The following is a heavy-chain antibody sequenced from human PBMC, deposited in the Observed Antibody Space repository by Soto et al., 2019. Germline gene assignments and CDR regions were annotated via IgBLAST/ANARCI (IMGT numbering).Heavy chain of an antibody. CDR3: ARSRYFDPNWYFDL. V-gene: IGHV4-59*08. J-gene: IGHJ2*01. D-gene: IGHD3-9*01. CDR1: GGSISSYY. CDR2: IYYRGST. Sequence: QVQLQESGPGLVKPSETLSLTCTVSGGSISSYYWSWIRQPPGQGLEWIGYIYYRGSTNYNPSLQSRVTISVDSSKNQFSLKLSSVTAADTSVYYCARSRYFDPNWYFDLWGRGTLVTVSS.